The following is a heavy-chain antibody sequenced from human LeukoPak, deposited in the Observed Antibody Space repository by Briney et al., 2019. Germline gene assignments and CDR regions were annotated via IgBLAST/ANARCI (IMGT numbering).Heavy chain of an antibody. CDR1: GGSISSYH. CDR2: IYTSGST. J-gene: IGHJ6*03. Sequence: PSETLSLTCTVSGGSISSYHWSWIRQPPGKGLEWIGYIYTSGSTNYNPSLKSRVTISVDTSKNQFSLKLSSVTAADTAVYYCARRVQSGSYYDYYYMDVWGKGTTVTVSS. CDR3: ARRVQSGSYYDYYYMDV. V-gene: IGHV4-4*09. D-gene: IGHD1-26*01.